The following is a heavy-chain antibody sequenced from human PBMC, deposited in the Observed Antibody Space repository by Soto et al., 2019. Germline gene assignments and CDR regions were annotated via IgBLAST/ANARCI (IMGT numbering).Heavy chain of an antibody. CDR3: ARVLGLSRKSQTNYYYYGMDV. J-gene: IGHJ6*02. Sequence: GASVKVSCKASGGTFSSYAISWVRQAPGQGLEWMGGIIPIFGTANYAQKFQGRVTITADESTSTAYMELSSLRSEDTAVYYCARVLGLSRKSQTNYYYYGMDVWGQGTTVTVSS. CDR2: IIPIFGTA. V-gene: IGHV1-69*13. D-gene: IGHD3-16*02. CDR1: GGTFSSYA.